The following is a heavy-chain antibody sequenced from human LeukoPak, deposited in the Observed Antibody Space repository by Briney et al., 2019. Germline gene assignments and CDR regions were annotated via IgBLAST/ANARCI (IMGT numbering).Heavy chain of an antibody. CDR1: GGSISSYY. Sequence: SETLSLTCTVSGGSISSYYWSWIRQPPGKRLEWIGYIYYSGSTNYNPSLKSRVTISVDTSKNQFSLKLSSVTAADTAVYYCASAPAAGNRMMGAFDIWGQGTMVTVSS. J-gene: IGHJ3*02. CDR3: ASAPAAGNRMMGAFDI. V-gene: IGHV4-59*01. D-gene: IGHD6-13*01. CDR2: IYYSGST.